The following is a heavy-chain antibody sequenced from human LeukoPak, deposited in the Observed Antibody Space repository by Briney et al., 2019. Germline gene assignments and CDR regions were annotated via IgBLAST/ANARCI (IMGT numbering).Heavy chain of an antibody. D-gene: IGHD6-25*01. CDR1: GFTFTDYY. V-gene: IGHV3-11*04. CDR2: ISSSGSTI. J-gene: IGHJ3*02. Sequence: GGSLRLSCAASGFTFTDYYMSWIRQAPGKGLGWLSYISSSGSTIYYADSVKGRFTISRDNAKNSLYLQMNSLRAEDTAVYYCARRSAAKDAFDIWGQGTMVTVSS. CDR3: ARRSAAKDAFDI.